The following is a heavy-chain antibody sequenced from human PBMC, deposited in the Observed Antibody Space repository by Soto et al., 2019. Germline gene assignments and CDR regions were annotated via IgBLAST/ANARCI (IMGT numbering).Heavy chain of an antibody. J-gene: IGHJ4*02. V-gene: IGHV3-23*01. CDR1: GFTFSSYA. CDR2: ISGSGGST. CDR3: AKEALPPLKWEVAAHYFDY. Sequence: GGSLRLSCAASGFTFSSYAMSWVRQAPGKGLEWVSAISGSGGSTYYADSVKGRFTISRDNSKNTLYLQMNSLRAEDTAVYYCAKEALPPLKWEVAAHYFDYWGQGTLVTVSS. D-gene: IGHD6-19*01.